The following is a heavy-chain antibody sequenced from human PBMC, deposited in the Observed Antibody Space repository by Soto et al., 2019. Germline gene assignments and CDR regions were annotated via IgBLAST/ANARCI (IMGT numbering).Heavy chain of an antibody. D-gene: IGHD3-16*01. CDR3: ARVWDDYYYYYGMDV. J-gene: IGHJ6*02. Sequence: QVQLVQSGAEVKKPGASVKVSCKASGYTFTSYAMHWVRQAPGQRLEWMGWINAGNGNTKYSQKFQGRVTITRDTSESTAYMELSSLRSEDTAVYYCARVWDDYYYYYGMDVWGQGTTVTVSS. CDR1: GYTFTSYA. CDR2: INAGNGNT. V-gene: IGHV1-3*01.